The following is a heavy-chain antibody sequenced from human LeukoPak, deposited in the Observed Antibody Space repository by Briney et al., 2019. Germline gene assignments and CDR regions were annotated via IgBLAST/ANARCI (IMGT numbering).Heavy chain of an antibody. Sequence: SETLSLTCTVSGGSISSSSYYWSWIRQPPGKGLEWIGYIYYSGSTYYNPSLKSRVTISVDTSKNQFSLKLSSVTATDTAVYYCARELPPDILTGALDYWGQGTLVTVSS. CDR2: IYYSGST. CDR1: GGSISSSSYY. CDR3: ARELPPDILTGALDY. V-gene: IGHV4-30-4*08. D-gene: IGHD3-9*01. J-gene: IGHJ4*02.